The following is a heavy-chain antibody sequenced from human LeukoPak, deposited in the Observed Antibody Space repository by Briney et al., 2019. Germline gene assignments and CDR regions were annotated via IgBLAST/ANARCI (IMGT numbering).Heavy chain of an antibody. J-gene: IGHJ3*02. CDR3: AGEEASQEFEAFHI. V-gene: IGHV4-34*01. CDR1: GDSFTDYY. CDR2: INHGGTT. D-gene: IGHD3-10*01. Sequence: SETLSLTCALSGDSFTDYYWSCIRQSPGKGLEWLGEINHGGTTNYNPSLKSRATISVDTSKNNVSLKLDSVTAADRAIYYCAGEEASQEFEAFHIWGQGTMVIVSS.